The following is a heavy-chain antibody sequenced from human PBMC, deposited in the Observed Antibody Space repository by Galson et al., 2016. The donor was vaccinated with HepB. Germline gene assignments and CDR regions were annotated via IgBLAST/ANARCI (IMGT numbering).Heavy chain of an antibody. D-gene: IGHD3-3*01. CDR3: ARGRTPDFWSALNWFDP. CDR2: INYSGRT. V-gene: IGHV4-59*01. CDR1: VGSISSYN. Sequence: ETLSLTCTVAVGSISSYNWCLIQQPAGRGLGLTGFINYSGRTNYNPSLQGRVTMSLDTSKNQFSLKLSSVTAADTAVYYCARGRTPDFWSALNWFDPRGQGTLVTVSS. J-gene: IGHJ5*02.